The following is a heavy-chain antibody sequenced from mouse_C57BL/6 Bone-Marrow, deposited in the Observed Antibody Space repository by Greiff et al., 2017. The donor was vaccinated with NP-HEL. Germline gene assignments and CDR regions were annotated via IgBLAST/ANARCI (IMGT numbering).Heavy chain of an antibody. CDR3: AREGCTTVVSFDY. CDR1: GYTFTSYW. V-gene: IGHV1-64*01. Sequence: QVHVKQPGAELVKPGASVKLSCKASGYTFTSYWMHWVKQRPGQGLEWIGMIHPNSGSTNYNEKFKSKATLTVDKSSSTAYMQLSSLTSEDSAVYYCAREGCTTVVSFDYWGQGTTLTVSS. CDR2: IHPNSGST. J-gene: IGHJ2*01. D-gene: IGHD1-1*01.